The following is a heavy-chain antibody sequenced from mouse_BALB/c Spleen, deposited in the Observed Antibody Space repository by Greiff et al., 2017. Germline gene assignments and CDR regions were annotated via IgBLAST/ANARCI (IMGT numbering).Heavy chain of an antibody. CDR2: ILPGSGST. Sequence: QVQLKQSGAELMKPGASVKISCKATGYTVSSYWIEWVKQRPGHGLEWIGEILPGSGSTNYNEKFKGKATFTADTSSNTAYMQLSSLTSEDSAVYYCARLTGTGFAYWGQGTLVTVSA. D-gene: IGHD4-1*01. J-gene: IGHJ3*01. CDR3: ARLTGTGFAY. CDR1: GYTVSSYW. V-gene: IGHV1-9*01.